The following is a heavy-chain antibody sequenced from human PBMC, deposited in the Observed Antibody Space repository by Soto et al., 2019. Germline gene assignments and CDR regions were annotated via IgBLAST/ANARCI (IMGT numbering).Heavy chain of an antibody. CDR3: AKLERFLEWLEDY. CDR2: ISGSGGST. J-gene: IGHJ4*02. V-gene: IGHV3-23*01. CDR1: GFTVSSYA. Sequence: GGSLRLSCAASGFTVSSYAMIWVRQAPGKGLEWVSAISGSGGSTYYADSVKGRFTISRDNSKNTLYLQMNSLRAEDTAVYYCAKLERFLEWLEDYWGQGTLVTVSS. D-gene: IGHD3-3*01.